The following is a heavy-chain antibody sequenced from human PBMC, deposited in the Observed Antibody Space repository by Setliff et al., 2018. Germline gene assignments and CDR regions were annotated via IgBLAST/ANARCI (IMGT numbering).Heavy chain of an antibody. CDR1: GDSISRSTYY. CDR3: ARRDSTGYYGYSFDF. D-gene: IGHD3-22*01. Sequence: ETLSLTCTLSGDSISRSTYYWGWIRQSPGKGLEWIGTVDRSGNTFYNPSLKSRVTISVAASKNQFSLKLTSVSAADTAVYYCARRDSTGYYGYSFDFWGQGTLVPSPQ. J-gene: IGHJ4*02. V-gene: IGHV4-39*01. CDR2: VDRSGNT.